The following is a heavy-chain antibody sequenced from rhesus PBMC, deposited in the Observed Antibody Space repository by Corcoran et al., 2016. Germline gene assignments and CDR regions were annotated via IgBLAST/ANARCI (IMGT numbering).Heavy chain of an antibody. D-gene: IGHD2-21*01. CDR1: STNW. CDR3: ARGGGTGWFDY. J-gene: IGHJ4*01. CDR2: IASSGGNT. V-gene: IGHV4-57*01. Sequence: STNWWSWIRPPPGKGPEYIGRIASSGGNTNYNPYLKSRVTISTDTSKNQFSLMLISVTAADTAVYYCARGGGTGWFDYWGQGVLVTVSS.